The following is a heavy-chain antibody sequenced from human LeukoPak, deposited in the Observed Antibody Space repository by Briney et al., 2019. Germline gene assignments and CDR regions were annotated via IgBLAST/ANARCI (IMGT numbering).Heavy chain of an antibody. V-gene: IGHV3-9*01. D-gene: IGHD3-10*01. Sequence: SLRLSCAASGFTFDDYAMHWVRQAPGKGLEWVSGISWNSGSIGYADSVKGRFTISRDNAKNSLYLQMNSLRAEDTALYYCAKAKSNPITMVRGVLTYYFDYWGQGTLVTVSS. CDR1: GFTFDDYA. CDR3: AKAKSNPITMVRGVLTYYFDY. J-gene: IGHJ4*02. CDR2: ISWNSGSI.